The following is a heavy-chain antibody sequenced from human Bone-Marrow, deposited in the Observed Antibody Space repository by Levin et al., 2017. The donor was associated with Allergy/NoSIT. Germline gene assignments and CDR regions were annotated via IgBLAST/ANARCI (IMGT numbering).Heavy chain of an antibody. CDR3: ARDWEYGSGRYKDFDY. Sequence: GGSLRLSCAASGFTFDDYGMSWVRQAPGKGLEWVSGINWNGGSIGYADSVKGRFTISRDNAKNSLYLQMNSLRAEDTALYYCARDWEYGSGRYKDFDYWGQGTLVTVSS. CDR2: INWNGGSI. CDR1: GFTFDDYG. V-gene: IGHV3-20*04. D-gene: IGHD3-10*01. J-gene: IGHJ4*02.